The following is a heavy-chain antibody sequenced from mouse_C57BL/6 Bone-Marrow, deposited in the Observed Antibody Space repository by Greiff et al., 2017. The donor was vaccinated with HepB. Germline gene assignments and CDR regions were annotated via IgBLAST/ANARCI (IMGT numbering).Heavy chain of an antibody. J-gene: IGHJ1*03. CDR3: TRRVLDCYWYFDV. V-gene: IGHV1-19*01. CDR2: INPYNGGT. D-gene: IGHD1-1*01. CDR1: GYTFTDYY. Sequence: VPLQQSGPVLVKPGASVKMSCKASGYTFTDYYMNRVKQSHGKSLEWIGVINPYNGGTSYNQKFKGKATLTVDKSSSTAYMELRSLTSEDSAVYYCTRRVLDCYWYFDVWGTGTTVTVAS.